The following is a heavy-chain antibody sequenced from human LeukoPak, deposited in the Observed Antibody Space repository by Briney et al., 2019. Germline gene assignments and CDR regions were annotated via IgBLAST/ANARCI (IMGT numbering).Heavy chain of an antibody. J-gene: IGHJ4*02. V-gene: IGHV4-31*03. CDR1: GDSISSGGYY. D-gene: IGHD3-22*01. CDR2: TSYSVPT. CDR3: ARDRGDYYDTSGALDY. Sequence: PSETLSLTCTVSGDSISSGGYYWSWIRQHSGKGLEWIGYTSYSVPTNYNPSLKSRVTMSVDTSKNQVSLNLKSVTAADTAVYYCARDRGDYYDTSGALDYWGQGTLVTVSS.